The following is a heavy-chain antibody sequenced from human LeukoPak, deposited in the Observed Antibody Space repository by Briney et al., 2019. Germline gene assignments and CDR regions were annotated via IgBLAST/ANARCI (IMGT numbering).Heavy chain of an antibody. Sequence: SETLSPTCIVSGGSIRSYYWSWIRQPPGKGLEWIGHIYYIGSTNYNPSLKSRVTISVDTSKNQFSLKLSSVTPADTAVYYCARGGYSTSWFLTVWGQGTLVTVSS. V-gene: IGHV4-59*01. D-gene: IGHD6-13*01. CDR1: GGSIRSYY. CDR2: IYYIGST. CDR3: ARGGYSTSWFLTV. J-gene: IGHJ4*02.